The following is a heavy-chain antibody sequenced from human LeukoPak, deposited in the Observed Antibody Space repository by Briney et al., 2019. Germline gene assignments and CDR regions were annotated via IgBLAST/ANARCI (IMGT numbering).Heavy chain of an antibody. CDR1: GYTLTQLS. V-gene: IGHV1-24*01. D-gene: IGHD5-12*01. J-gene: IGHJ3*02. CDR2: FDPEDGET. Sequence: ASVKVSCKLSGYTLTQLSMHWVRQAPGKGLEWMGGFDPEDGETIYAQKFQGRVTMTQDTSTATAYMELSSLRSEDTAVYYCATAVDIVATKRRAAFDIWGQGTMVTVSS. CDR3: ATAVDIVATKRRAAFDI.